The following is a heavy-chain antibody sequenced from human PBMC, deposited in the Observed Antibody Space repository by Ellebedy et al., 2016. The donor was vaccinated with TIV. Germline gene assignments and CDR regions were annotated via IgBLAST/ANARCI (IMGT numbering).Heavy chain of an antibody. CDR3: TRGYTMIVLVMDV. Sequence: SETLSLTXGVSGGSLSEAWWGWLRQSPGKGLQYLGQVNHRGTSSSNPSLESRLTISVDTSTKTVSLILTSVTAADTAVYYCTRGYTMIVLVMDVWGKGTTVTVSS. D-gene: IGHD3-22*01. V-gene: IGHV4-34*01. CDR2: VNHRGTS. J-gene: IGHJ6*04. CDR1: GGSLSEAW.